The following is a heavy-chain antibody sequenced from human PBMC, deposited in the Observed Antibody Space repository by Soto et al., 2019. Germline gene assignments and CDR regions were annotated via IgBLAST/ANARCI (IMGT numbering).Heavy chain of an antibody. CDR3: ASGRGTPMVWAYYFDY. Sequence: GGSLRLSCAASGFTFSTYSMNWVRQAPGKGLEWVSSIDKSSSYIYYADSVKGRFTISRDNAKNSLHLQMNSLRAEDTAVYYCASGRGTPMVWAYYFDYSGQGTPVTVS. CDR2: IDKSSSYI. CDR1: GFTFSTYS. D-gene: IGHD5-18*01. J-gene: IGHJ4*02. V-gene: IGHV3-21*01.